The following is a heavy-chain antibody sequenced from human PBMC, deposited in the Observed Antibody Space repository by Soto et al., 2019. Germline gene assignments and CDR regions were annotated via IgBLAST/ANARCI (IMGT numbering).Heavy chain of an antibody. CDR2: IYYGGST. CDR1: GGSVSSGSYY. CDR3: ARNYYYYYGMDV. V-gene: IGHV4-61*01. Sequence: PSETLSLTCTVSGGSVSSGSYYWSWIRQPPGKGLEWIGYIYYGGSTNYNPSLKSRVTISVDTSKNQFSLKLSSVTAADTAVYYCARNYYYYYGMDVWGQGTTVTVSS. J-gene: IGHJ6*02.